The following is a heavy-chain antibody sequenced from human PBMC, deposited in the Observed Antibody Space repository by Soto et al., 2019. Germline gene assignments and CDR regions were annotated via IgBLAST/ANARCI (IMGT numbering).Heavy chain of an antibody. V-gene: IGHV5-51*01. J-gene: IGHJ5*02. CDR2: IYPGDSDT. CDR1: GYSFTSYW. D-gene: IGHD2-15*01. CDR3: TRRLAATVNWLDP. Sequence: LGESLKISCKGSGYSFTSYWIGWVRQMPGKGLEWMGIIYPGDSDTRYSPSFQGQVTISADKSISTAYLQWSSLKASDTAMYYCTRRLAATVNWLDPWGQGTLVTVSS.